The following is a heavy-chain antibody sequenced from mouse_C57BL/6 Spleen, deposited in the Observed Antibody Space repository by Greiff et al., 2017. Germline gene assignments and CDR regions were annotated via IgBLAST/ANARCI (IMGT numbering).Heavy chain of an antibody. V-gene: IGHV3-6*01. CDR2: ISYDGSN. J-gene: IGHJ2*01. Sequence: EVHLVESGPGLVKPSQSLSLTCSVTGYSITSGYYWNWIRQFPGNKLEWMGYISYDGSNNYNPSLKNRISITRDTSKNQFFLKLNSVTTEDTATYYCARVGTTVVVDYWGQGTTLTVSS. CDR1: GYSITSGYY. CDR3: ARVGTTVVVDY. D-gene: IGHD1-1*01.